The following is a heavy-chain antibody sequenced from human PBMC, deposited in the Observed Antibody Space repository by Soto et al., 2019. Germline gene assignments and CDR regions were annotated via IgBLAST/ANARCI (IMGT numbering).Heavy chain of an antibody. J-gene: IGHJ4*02. Sequence: SETLSLTCTVSGGSISTYYWSWIRQPPGKGLEWIGYVYYSGSTSYNPSLKSRVTISVDTSKNQFSLKLSSVTAADTAVYYCARRWGDYFDYWGQGTLVTVSS. CDR3: ARRWGDYFDY. V-gene: IGHV4-59*08. D-gene: IGHD3-16*01. CDR1: GGSISTYY. CDR2: VYYSGST.